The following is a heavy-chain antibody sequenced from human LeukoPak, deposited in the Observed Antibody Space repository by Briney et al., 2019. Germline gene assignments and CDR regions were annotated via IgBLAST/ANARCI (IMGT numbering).Heavy chain of an antibody. J-gene: IGHJ4*02. V-gene: IGHV3-74*01. CDR3: ARTRYSGSYQDY. CDR2: INSDGSST. D-gene: IGHD1-26*01. Sequence: GSLRLSCAASGFTFSSYWMHWVRQAPGKGLVWVSRINSDGSSTSYADSVKGRFTISRDNGKNTLYLQMNSLRAEDTAVYYRARTRYSGSYQDYWGQGTLVTVSS. CDR1: GFTFSSYW.